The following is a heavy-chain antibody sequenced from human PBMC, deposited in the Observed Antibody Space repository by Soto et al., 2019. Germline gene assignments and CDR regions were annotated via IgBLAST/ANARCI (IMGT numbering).Heavy chain of an antibody. CDR3: ARTKYYDSSGYPGGWFDP. Sequence: GASVKVSCKASGSTFTSYVISWVRQAPGQGLEWMGWISAYNGNTNYAQKLQGRVTMTTDTSTTTAYMELRSLRSDDTAVYYCARTKYYDSSGYPGGWFDPWGQGTRVTVSS. J-gene: IGHJ5*02. V-gene: IGHV1-18*01. CDR1: GSTFTSYV. D-gene: IGHD3-22*01. CDR2: ISAYNGNT.